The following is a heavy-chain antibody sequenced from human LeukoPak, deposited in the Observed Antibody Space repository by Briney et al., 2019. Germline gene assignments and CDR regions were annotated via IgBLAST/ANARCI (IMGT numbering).Heavy chain of an antibody. CDR3: ARDLAGEDFDY. Sequence: SETLSLTCSVSGGSISGYYWSWIRQPPGKGLEWIGYIHYSGSTHYNPSLKSRVTISVDTSKNQFSLKLSSVTAADTAVYYCARDLAGEDFDYWGQGTLVTVSS. CDR2: IHYSGST. V-gene: IGHV4-59*12. J-gene: IGHJ4*02. D-gene: IGHD7-27*01. CDR1: GGSISGYY.